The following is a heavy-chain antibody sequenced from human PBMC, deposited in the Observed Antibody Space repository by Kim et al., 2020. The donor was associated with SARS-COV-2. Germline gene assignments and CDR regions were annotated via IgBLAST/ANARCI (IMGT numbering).Heavy chain of an antibody. Sequence: YNAGTVKGRFTISEEKSKNTLYLQKNSLRAGDTAVYYCAKNSGSGSYYIDYWGQGTLVTVSS. V-gene: IGHV3-30*02. CDR3: AKNSGSGSYYIDY. D-gene: IGHD3-10*01. J-gene: IGHJ4*02.